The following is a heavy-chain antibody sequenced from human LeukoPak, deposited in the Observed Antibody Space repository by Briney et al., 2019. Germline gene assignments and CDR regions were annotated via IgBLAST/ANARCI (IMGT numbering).Heavy chain of an antibody. J-gene: IGHJ4*02. CDR1: GGSFSDYY. D-gene: IGHD3-10*01. V-gene: IGHV4-34*01. CDR2: INHSGST. CDR3: ARDPQRAGFGIDY. Sequence: SETLSLTCAVYGGSFSDYYWSWIRQPPGKGLEWIGEINHSGSTNYNPSLKSRVTISVDTSKNQFSLKLSSVTAADTAVYYCARDPQRAGFGIDYWGQGTLVTVSS.